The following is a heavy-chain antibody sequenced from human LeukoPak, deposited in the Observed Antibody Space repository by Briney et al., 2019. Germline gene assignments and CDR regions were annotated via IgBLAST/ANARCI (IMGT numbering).Heavy chain of an antibody. Sequence: SETLSLTCAVYAGSFSGYYWSWIRQPPGKGLEWIGEINHSGSTNYNPSLKSRVTISVDTSKNQFSLKLSSVTAADTAVYYCARVYSSSFGVRYYYYYYMDVWGKGTTVTVSS. D-gene: IGHD6-6*01. CDR3: ARVYSSSFGVRYYYYYYMDV. J-gene: IGHJ6*03. CDR1: AGSFSGYY. V-gene: IGHV4-34*01. CDR2: INHSGST.